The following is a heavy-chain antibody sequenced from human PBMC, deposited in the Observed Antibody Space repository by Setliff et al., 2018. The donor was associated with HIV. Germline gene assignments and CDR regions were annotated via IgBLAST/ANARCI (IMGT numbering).Heavy chain of an antibody. CDR3: TRRDNSVSGYYTDHAFDI. CDR2: IYRSGST. J-gene: IGHJ3*02. CDR1: GDSVTTSSW. Sequence: NPSETLSLTCAVSGDSVTTSSWWSWVRQSPGKGLEWIGEIYRSGSTNYNPSLKSRVTISLDKSKNQFSLKVNSVTAADTAVYYCTRRDNSVSGYYTDHAFDIWGQGTLVTVSS. D-gene: IGHD3-22*01. V-gene: IGHV4-4*02.